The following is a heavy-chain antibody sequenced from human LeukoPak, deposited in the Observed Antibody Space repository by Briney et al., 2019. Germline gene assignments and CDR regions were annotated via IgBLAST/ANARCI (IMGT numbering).Heavy chain of an antibody. CDR2: ISYDGSNK. D-gene: IGHD3-3*01. J-gene: IGHJ6*02. V-gene: IGHV3-30-3*01. CDR3: ARDFHLLVLRFLEWLPLDV. Sequence: GGSLRLSCAASGFTFSSYAMHWVRQAPGKGLEWVAVISYDGSNKYYADSVKGRFTISRDNSKNTLYLQMYSLRAEDTAVYYCARDFHLLVLRFLEWLPLDVWGQGTTVTVSS. CDR1: GFTFSSYA.